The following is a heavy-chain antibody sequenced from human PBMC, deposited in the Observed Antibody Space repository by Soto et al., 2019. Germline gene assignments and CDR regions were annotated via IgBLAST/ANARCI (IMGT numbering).Heavy chain of an antibody. V-gene: IGHV3-48*01. Sequence: EVQLVESGGGLVQPGGSLRLSCAASGFTFSSYSMNWVRQAPGKGLEWVSYISSSSSTIYYADSVKGRFTISRDNAKNSLYLQMNSLRAEDTAVYYCARARERYNWNYDYFDYWGQGTLVTVSS. CDR3: ARARERYNWNYDYFDY. J-gene: IGHJ4*02. CDR2: ISSSSSTI. D-gene: IGHD1-7*01. CDR1: GFTFSSYS.